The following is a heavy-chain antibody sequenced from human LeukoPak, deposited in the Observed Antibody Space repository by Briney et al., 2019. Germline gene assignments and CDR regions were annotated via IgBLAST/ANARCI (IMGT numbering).Heavy chain of an antibody. D-gene: IGHD3-22*01. Sequence: GESLKISCKGSGYSFFSYWISWVRQMPGKGLEWMGSIDPSDSYTNCSPSFQGHVTISTDKSISTAYLQWSSLRASDTAMYYCARNRYYYDFSGYYVDYWGQGTLVTVSS. CDR1: GYSFFSYW. CDR2: IDPSDSYT. CDR3: ARNRYYYDFSGYYVDY. V-gene: IGHV5-10-1*01. J-gene: IGHJ4*02.